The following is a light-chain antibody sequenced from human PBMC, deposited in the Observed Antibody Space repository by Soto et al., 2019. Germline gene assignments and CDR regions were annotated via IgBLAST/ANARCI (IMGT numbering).Light chain of an antibody. CDR1: QGISNS. CDR2: AAS. V-gene: IGKV1-27*01. J-gene: IGKJ3*01. CDR3: QKYNSAPFT. Sequence: DIQMTQSPSSLSASVGDRVAITCRASQGISNSLAWYQQKPGKVPKLLIYAASTLQSGVPSRFSGSGSGTDFTLTISSLQPEDVANYYGQKYNSAPFTVGPGTKVDIK.